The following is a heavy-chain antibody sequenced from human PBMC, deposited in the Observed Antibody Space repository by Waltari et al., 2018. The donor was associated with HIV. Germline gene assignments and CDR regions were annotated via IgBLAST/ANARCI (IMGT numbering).Heavy chain of an antibody. CDR1: GFPFGSFS. D-gene: IGHD3-10*01. CDR3: AREVFGSPYYFNY. CDR2: VNRDSTEK. Sequence: EVQLVESGGGLVQPGGSRRLSCVTSGFPFGSFSMRWVRQSPGKGLEWVANVNRDSTEKFYVDSVKGRFIISRDNTNSTLFLYMSSLRGEDTALYYCAREVFGSPYYFNYWGQGALVTVSS. V-gene: IGHV3-7*03. J-gene: IGHJ4*02.